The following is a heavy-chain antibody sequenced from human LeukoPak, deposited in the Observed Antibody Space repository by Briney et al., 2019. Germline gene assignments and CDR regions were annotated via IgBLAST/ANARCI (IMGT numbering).Heavy chain of an antibody. Sequence: GRSLRLSCAASGFTFDDYAMHWVRQAPGKGLEWVSGISWNSGSIGYADSVKGRFTISRDNSKNTLYLQMNSLRAEDTAVYYCAKDPGYYGSGSYSPGFDYWGQGTLVTVSS. CDR2: ISWNSGSI. CDR3: AKDPGYYGSGSYSPGFDY. D-gene: IGHD3-10*01. CDR1: GFTFDDYA. J-gene: IGHJ4*02. V-gene: IGHV3-9*01.